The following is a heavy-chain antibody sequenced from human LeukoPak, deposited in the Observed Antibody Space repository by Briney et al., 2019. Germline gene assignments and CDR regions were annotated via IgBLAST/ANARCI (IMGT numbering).Heavy chain of an antibody. Sequence: QPGGALRLSCAASGFTFSSYWMHWVPQAPREGLVWVSHIYTDGINTNYAESVKGRFTISRDNAKNTLYLQMNSLRADDTAVYYCARAYYTSNSYAFGYWGQGTRVTVSS. V-gene: IGHV3-74*01. D-gene: IGHD6-13*01. CDR3: ARAYYTSNSYAFGY. CDR1: GFTFSSYW. CDR2: IYTDGINT. J-gene: IGHJ4*02.